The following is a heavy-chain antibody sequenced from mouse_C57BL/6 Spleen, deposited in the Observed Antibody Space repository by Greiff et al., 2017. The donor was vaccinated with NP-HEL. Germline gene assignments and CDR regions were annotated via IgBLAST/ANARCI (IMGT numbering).Heavy chain of an antibody. J-gene: IGHJ4*01. V-gene: IGHV1-64*01. Sequence: QVQLQQSGAELVKPGASVKLSCKASGYTFTSYWMHWVKQRPGQGLEWIGMIHPNSGSTNYNEKFKSKATLTVDKSSSTAYMQLSSLTSEDSAVYYCARNYGSSPYYYAMDYWGQGTSVTVSS. CDR1: GYTFTSYW. CDR3: ARNYGSSPYYYAMDY. D-gene: IGHD1-1*01. CDR2: IHPNSGST.